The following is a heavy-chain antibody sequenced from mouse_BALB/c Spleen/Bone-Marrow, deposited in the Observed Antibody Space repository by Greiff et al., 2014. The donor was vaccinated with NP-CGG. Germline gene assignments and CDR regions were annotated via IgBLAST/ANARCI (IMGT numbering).Heavy chain of an antibody. CDR3: ANYYYGSSLLAY. D-gene: IGHD1-1*01. CDR1: GFNIKDTY. J-gene: IGHJ3*01. V-gene: IGHV14-3*02. Sequence: VQLQQSGAELVEPGASVKLSCTASGFNIKDTYMHWVKQRPEQGLEWIGRIDPANGNTKYDPKFQGKATITADTSSNTAYLQLSSLTSEGTAVYYCANYYYGSSLLAYWGQGTLVTVSA. CDR2: IDPANGNT.